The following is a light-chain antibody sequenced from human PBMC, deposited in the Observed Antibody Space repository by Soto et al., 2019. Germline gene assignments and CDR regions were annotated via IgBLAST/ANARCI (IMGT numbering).Light chain of an antibody. V-gene: IGKV1-5*03. J-gene: IGKJ1*01. CDR2: KAS. Sequence: DIQMTQSPSTLSASVGDRVTITCRASQSISSWLAWYQQKPGKAPKLLIYKASSLESGVPSRFSGSGSGTEFTLTICSLQPDDFATYYCQQYNSYSQTWTFGQGTKVQIK. CDR1: QSISSW. CDR3: QQYNSYSQTWT.